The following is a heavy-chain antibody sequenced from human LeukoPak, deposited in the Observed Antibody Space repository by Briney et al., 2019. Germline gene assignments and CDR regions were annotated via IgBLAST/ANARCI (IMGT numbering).Heavy chain of an antibody. V-gene: IGHV4-4*09. D-gene: IGHD3-3*01. CDR2: IYSTGNT. Sequence: SETLSLTCTVSGGSISSYCWSWIRQPPGKGLEWVGYIYSTGNTNYNPSLKGRVTISLDTSKNQFSLNLSSVTAADTAVYYCAKHDTVFGAAHFYMDVWGKGTTVTVSS. CDR3: AKHDTVFGAAHFYMDV. J-gene: IGHJ6*03. CDR1: GGSISSYC.